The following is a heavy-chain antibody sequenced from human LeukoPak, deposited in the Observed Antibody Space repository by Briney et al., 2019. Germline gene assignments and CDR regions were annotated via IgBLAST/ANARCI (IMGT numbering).Heavy chain of an antibody. D-gene: IGHD1-26*01. Sequence: PGGSLRLSCAASGFTFDDYAMHWVRQAPGKGLEWVSGISWNSGSIGYADSVKGRFTISRDNAKHSLYLQMNSLRAEDMALYYCAKDMGAVPDAVDIWGXXTMVTVSS. J-gene: IGHJ3*02. CDR2: ISWNSGSI. V-gene: IGHV3-9*03. CDR3: AKDMGAVPDAVDI. CDR1: GFTFDDYA.